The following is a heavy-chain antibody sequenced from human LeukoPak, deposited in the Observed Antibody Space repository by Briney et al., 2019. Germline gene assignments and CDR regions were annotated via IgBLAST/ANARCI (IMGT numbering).Heavy chain of an antibody. V-gene: IGHV3-30*18. D-gene: IGHD6-19*01. J-gene: IGHJ4*02. CDR2: ISYDGSNK. CDR1: GFTFSIYG. CDR3: AKDQESSGWDY. Sequence: GRSLRLSCAASGFTFSIYGMHWVRQAPGKGLEWVAVISYDGSNKYYADSVKGRFAISRDNSKNTLYLQMNSLRAEDTAVYYCAKDQESSGWDYWGQGTLVTVSS.